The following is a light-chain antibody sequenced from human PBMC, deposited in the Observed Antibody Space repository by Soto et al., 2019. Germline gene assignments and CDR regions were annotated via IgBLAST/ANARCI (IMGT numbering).Light chain of an antibody. CDR2: GAS. J-gene: IGKJ5*01. Sequence: DVPVPQSQSSLSASVGDRVTITCRASHPISNYLNWYQHRPGKAPKLLIYGASTLQSGVPSRFSGSESGTDFTLTITSLQPEDCATYYCQQTYATPITFGQGTRLEIK. CDR1: HPISNY. V-gene: IGKV1-39*01. CDR3: QQTYATPIT.